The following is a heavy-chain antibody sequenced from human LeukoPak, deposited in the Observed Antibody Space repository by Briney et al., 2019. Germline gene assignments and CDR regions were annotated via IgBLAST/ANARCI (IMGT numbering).Heavy chain of an antibody. CDR3: AGDFGVAGIARRYYYYYMDV. CDR2: IYTSGST. Sequence: SQTLSLTCTVSGGSISSGSYYWSWIRQPAGKGLEWIGRIYTSGSTNYNPSLKSRVTISVDTSKNQFSLKLSSVTAADTAVYYCAGDFGVAGIARRYYYYYMDVWGKGTTVTVSS. D-gene: IGHD3-3*01. J-gene: IGHJ6*03. V-gene: IGHV4-61*02. CDR1: GGSISSGSYY.